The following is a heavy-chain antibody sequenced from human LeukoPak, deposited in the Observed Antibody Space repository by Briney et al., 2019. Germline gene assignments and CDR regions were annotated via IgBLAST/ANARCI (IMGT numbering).Heavy chain of an antibody. CDR3: AKDLILSPAGDY. D-gene: IGHD2-15*01. V-gene: IGHV3-23*01. J-gene: IGHJ4*02. Sequence: GGSLRLSCAASGFTFSSYAMSWVRQAPGKGLEWVSAISGSGGSTYYADSVKGRFTISRDNSKNTLYLQMNSQRAEDTAVYYCAKDLILSPAGDYWGQGTLVTVSS. CDR2: ISGSGGST. CDR1: GFTFSSYA.